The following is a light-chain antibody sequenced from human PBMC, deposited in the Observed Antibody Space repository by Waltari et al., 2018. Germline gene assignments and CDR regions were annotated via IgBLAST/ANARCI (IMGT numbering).Light chain of an antibody. CDR2: YDS. CDR3: QLWDDTNNSGV. J-gene: IGLJ3*02. Sequence: YVVTQPPSVSVAPGKTARLTCEGENIETKSVNWYQQKAGQAPVLVMFYDSDRPSGIPERFSGSNSGNTATLTNNWVEPGDEADYHCQLWDDTNNSGVFGGGTKLTVL. V-gene: IGLV3-21*04. CDR1: NIETKS.